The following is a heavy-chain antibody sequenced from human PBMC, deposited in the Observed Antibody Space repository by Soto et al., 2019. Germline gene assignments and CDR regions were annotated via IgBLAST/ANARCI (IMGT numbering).Heavy chain of an antibody. Sequence: GGALRLSCAASGFTFSSYGMHWGRQAPGKGLEWVAVISYDGSNKYYADSVKGRFTISRDNSKNTLYLQMNSLRAEDTAVYYCAKVRRPLVVAATDFDYWGQGT. J-gene: IGHJ4*02. CDR1: GFTFSSYG. CDR3: AKVRRPLVVAATDFDY. CDR2: ISYDGSNK. D-gene: IGHD2-15*01. V-gene: IGHV3-30*18.